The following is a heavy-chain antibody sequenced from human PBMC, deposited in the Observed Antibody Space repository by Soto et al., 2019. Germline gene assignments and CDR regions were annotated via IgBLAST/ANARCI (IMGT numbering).Heavy chain of an antibody. CDR2: IIPIFGTA. CDR1: GGTFSSYA. CDR3: AREEYSSSVGSRWYNY. V-gene: IGHV1-69*12. Sequence: QVQLVQSGAEVKKPGSSVKVSCKASGGTFSSYAISWVRQAPGQGLEWMGGIIPIFGTANYAQKFQGRVTITADESTSTAYMELSSLRAEDPAVYYCAREEYSSSVGSRWYNYWGQGNLVTGPS. J-gene: IGHJ4*02. D-gene: IGHD6-6*01.